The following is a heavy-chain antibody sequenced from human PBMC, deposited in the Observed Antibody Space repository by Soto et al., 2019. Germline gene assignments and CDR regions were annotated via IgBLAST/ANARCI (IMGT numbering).Heavy chain of an antibody. V-gene: IGHV1-46*03. CDR3: AREYYDILTGPMGNFDY. Sequence: SVKVSLKACGYTFTSYYMQLVRQSPGQGLEWMGIINPSGGSTSYAQKFQGRVTMTRDTSTSTVYMELSSLRSEEPAVYYCAREYYDILTGPMGNFDYWGQGTLVTVSS. D-gene: IGHD3-9*01. J-gene: IGHJ4*02. CDR2: INPSGGST. CDR1: GYTFTSYY.